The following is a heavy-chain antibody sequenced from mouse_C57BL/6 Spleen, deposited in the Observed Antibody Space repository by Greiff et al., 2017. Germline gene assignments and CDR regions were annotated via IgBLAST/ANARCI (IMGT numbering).Heavy chain of an antibody. J-gene: IGHJ4*01. CDR2: IYPGDGDT. CDR1: GYAFSSSW. CDR3: ASYYGSNYAMDY. V-gene: IGHV1-82*01. D-gene: IGHD1-1*01. Sequence: QVQLKESGPELVKPGASVKISCKASGYAFSSSWMNWVKQRPGKGLEWIGRIYPGDGDTNYNGKFKGKATLTADKSSSTAYMQLSSLTSEDSAVYFCASYYGSNYAMDYWGQGTSVTVSS.